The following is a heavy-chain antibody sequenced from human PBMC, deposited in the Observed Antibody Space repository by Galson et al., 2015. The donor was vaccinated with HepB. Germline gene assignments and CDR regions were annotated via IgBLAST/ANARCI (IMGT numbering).Heavy chain of an antibody. CDR2: IYYSGST. J-gene: IGHJ1*01. D-gene: IGHD3-22*01. V-gene: IGHV4-39*01. CDR1: GGSISSSSYY. Sequence: ETLSLTCTVSGGSISSSSYYWGWIRQPPGKGLEWIGSIYYSGSTYYNPSLKSRVTISVDTSKNQFSLKLSSVTAADTAVYYCARQGRYYDSSGYSLEYFQHWGQGTLVTVSS. CDR3: ARQGRYYDSSGYSLEYFQH.